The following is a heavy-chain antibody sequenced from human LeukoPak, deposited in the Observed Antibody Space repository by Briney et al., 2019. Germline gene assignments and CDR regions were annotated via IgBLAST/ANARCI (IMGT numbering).Heavy chain of an antibody. Sequence: GGSLRLSCAASGFTFDDYAMSWVRQAPGKGLEWVSGINWSGGSTGYGDSVKGRFTISRDNAKKSLYLQMNSLRAEDTAIYYCATYRQVLLPFESWGQGTLVTVSS. V-gene: IGHV3-20*04. CDR1: GFTFDDYA. CDR2: INWSGGST. D-gene: IGHD2-8*02. CDR3: ATYRQVLLPFES. J-gene: IGHJ4*02.